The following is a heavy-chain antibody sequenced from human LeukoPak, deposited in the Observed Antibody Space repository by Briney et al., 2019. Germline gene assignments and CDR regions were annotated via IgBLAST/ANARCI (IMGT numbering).Heavy chain of an antibody. CDR3: ARRNHIPYFDN. D-gene: IGHD2-21*01. J-gene: IGHJ4*02. Sequence: SETLSLTCTVSGGSIRSSSYYWGWIRQPPGKGLEWIGSIYSSGRTYYNPSLKSRVTISLDPSKNQFSLNLTSVTAADTAVYYCARRNHIPYFDNWGQGSLVTVSS. CDR2: IYSSGRT. V-gene: IGHV4-39*01. CDR1: GGSIRSSSYY.